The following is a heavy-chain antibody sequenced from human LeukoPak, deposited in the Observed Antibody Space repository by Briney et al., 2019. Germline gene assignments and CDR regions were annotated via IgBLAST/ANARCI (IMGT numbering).Heavy chain of an antibody. Sequence: SETLSLTCTVSGXSISSYYWSWIRQPPGKGLEWIGFIYYGGTTKYNPSLKSRVTISVDTSKNHFSLKLSSVTAADTAVYYCARGRYYYDSSGYYRDNWFDPWGQGTLVTVSS. D-gene: IGHD3-22*01. J-gene: IGHJ5*02. CDR1: GXSISSYY. V-gene: IGHV4-59*08. CDR2: IYYGGTT. CDR3: ARGRYYYDSSGYYRDNWFDP.